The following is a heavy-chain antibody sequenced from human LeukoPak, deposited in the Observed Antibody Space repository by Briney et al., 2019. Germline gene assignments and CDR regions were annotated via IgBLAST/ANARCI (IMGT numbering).Heavy chain of an antibody. CDR1: GLTPNSYV. CDR2: IRGSGDST. Sequence: GGCLRLSWAAAGLTPNSYVMSWVRQAPGEGLEWVSTIRGSGDSTDYADSLTGRFTISRDNSKNTLSLQMNSLRADDTAVYYCATSSTFYYYFDYSGQGTLVTVSS. J-gene: IGHJ4*02. D-gene: IGHD2-2*01. V-gene: IGHV3-23*01. CDR3: ATSSTFYYYFDY.